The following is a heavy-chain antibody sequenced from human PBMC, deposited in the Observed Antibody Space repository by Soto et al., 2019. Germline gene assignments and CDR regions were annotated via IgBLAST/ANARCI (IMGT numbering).Heavy chain of an antibody. CDR1: GGSFSGDY. CDR3: ARGLPHDYGDYTYFDY. J-gene: IGHJ4*02. CDR2: INHSGST. Sequence: SETLSLTCAVYGGSFSGDYWSWIRQPPGKGLEWIGEINHSGSTNYNPSLKSRVTISVDTSKNQFSLKLSSVTAADTAVYYCARGLPHDYGDYTYFDYWGTGTKVTVSS. V-gene: IGHV4-34*01. D-gene: IGHD4-17*01.